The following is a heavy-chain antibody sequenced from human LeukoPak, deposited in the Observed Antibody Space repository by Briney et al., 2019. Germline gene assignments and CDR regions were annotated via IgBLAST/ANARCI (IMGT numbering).Heavy chain of an antibody. CDR1: GGSISSYY. D-gene: IGHD3-22*01. CDR3: ARVDDTSAIDY. CDR2: IHYTGST. Sequence: SETLSLTCTVSGGSISSYYWTWIWQPPGEGLEWNGYIHYTGSTNYNPSLESRVSISVDTSKKYFSLKLRSVTAADTAVYYCARVDDTSAIDYWGQGTLVTVSS. J-gene: IGHJ4*02. V-gene: IGHV4-59*01.